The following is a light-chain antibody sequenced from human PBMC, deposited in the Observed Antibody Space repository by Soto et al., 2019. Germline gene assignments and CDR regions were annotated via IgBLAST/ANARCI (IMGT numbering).Light chain of an antibody. CDR2: AAS. CDR1: HSINTSF. J-gene: IGKJ3*01. Sequence: EIVLSHSPGTLSLSPGDRATLSCRSSHSINTSFLAGFQQKPGQAPRLLSYAASTRATGIPDRFSGSASETDFTLTINRLEPEDSAVYYCQQYASAPFSLGPGTKVDIK. CDR3: QQYASAPFS. V-gene: IGKV3-20*01.